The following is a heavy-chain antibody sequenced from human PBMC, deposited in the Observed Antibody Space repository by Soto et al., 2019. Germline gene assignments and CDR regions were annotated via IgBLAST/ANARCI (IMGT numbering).Heavy chain of an antibody. CDR2: ISSSSSTI. V-gene: IGHV3-48*02. CDR1: GFILNSYS. D-gene: IGHD4-17*01. Sequence: EVQLVESGGGLVQPGGSLRLSCVASGFILNSYSMNWVRQAPGKGLEWVSYISSSSSTIYYADSVKGRFSISRDNAKNSLFLQRNSLRDDDTAVYYCARGDYGDCFDPWGQGTLVTVSS. J-gene: IGHJ5*02. CDR3: ARGDYGDCFDP.